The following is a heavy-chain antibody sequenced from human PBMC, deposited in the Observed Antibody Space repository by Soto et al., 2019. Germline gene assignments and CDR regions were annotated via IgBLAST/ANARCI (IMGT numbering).Heavy chain of an antibody. CDR1: GFTFKYYA. V-gene: IGHV3-23*01. CDR3: ARESKWYGGQYFQD. CDR2: ISGSGDKT. Sequence: EVQLLQSGGGLAQPGTSLRLSCAASGFTFKYYAMTWVGQAPGKGLEWVSTISGSGDKTDYADSVKGRFRVSRDNSKDTLYLQMDSLRADDTALYYCARESKWYGGQYFQDWGQGTLVTVSS. J-gene: IGHJ1*01. D-gene: IGHD2-8*01.